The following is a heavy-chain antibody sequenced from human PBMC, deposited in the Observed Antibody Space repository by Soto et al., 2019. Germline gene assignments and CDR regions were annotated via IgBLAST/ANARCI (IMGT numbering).Heavy chain of an antibody. CDR2: INADNGDT. Sequence: GASVKVSCKASGYTFTSNGISWVRQAPGQGLEWMGWINADNGDTNYAQKFQGRVTMTTDTSTSTAYMDLRSLRSDDTAVYFCARDLGYGDYGTDYWGQGTLVTVSS. J-gene: IGHJ4*02. D-gene: IGHD4-17*01. CDR1: GYTFTSNG. CDR3: ARDLGYGDYGTDY. V-gene: IGHV1-18*04.